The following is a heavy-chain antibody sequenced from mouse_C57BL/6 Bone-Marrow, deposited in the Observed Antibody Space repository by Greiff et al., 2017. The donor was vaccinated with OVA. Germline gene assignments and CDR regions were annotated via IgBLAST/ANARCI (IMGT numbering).Heavy chain of an antibody. V-gene: IGHV5-9*01. J-gene: IGHJ3*01. Sequence: EVKVVESGGGLVKPGGSLKLSCAASGFTFSSYTMSWVRQTPEKRLEWVATISGGGGNTYYPDSVKGRFTISRDNAKNTLYLQMSSLMSEDTALYYCARQIYYGNSWFAYWGQGTLVTVSA. CDR3: ARQIYYGNSWFAY. CDR2: ISGGGGNT. CDR1: GFTFSSYT. D-gene: IGHD2-1*01.